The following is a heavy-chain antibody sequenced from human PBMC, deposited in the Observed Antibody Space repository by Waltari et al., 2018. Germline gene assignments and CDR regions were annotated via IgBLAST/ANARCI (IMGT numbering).Heavy chain of an antibody. Sequence: QVQLVQSGAEVKKPGASVRVSCKASGYTFSSYGISWVRQAPGQGLEWMGWISAYTGNTNYAQKFQGRVTMTTATSTSTTYMELRSLRSDDTAVYYCARDATPFLVVGVRWVDYWGQGTLVTVSS. CDR1: GYTFSSYG. V-gene: IGHV1-18*01. D-gene: IGHD2-15*01. CDR2: ISAYTGNT. J-gene: IGHJ4*02. CDR3: ARDATPFLVVGVRWVDY.